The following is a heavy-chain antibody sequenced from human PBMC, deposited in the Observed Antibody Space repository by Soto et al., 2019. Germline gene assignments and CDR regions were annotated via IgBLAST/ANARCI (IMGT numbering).Heavy chain of an antibody. CDR3: ARTYVPGIAGFDP. V-gene: IGHV3-74*01. CDR2: MSGDGKTI. D-gene: IGHD1-1*01. Sequence: GGSLRLSCAASGFTFSNYFMHWVRQVPGEGLVWVSRMSGDGKTISYADSVKGRFTISRDNAKNTLYLQMNSLRVEDTAVYYCARTYVPGIAGFDPWGQGTLVTVSS. J-gene: IGHJ5*02. CDR1: GFTFSNYF.